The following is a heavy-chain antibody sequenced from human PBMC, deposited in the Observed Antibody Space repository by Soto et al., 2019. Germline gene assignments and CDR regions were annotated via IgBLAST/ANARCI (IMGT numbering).Heavy chain of an antibody. V-gene: IGHV4-59*01. CDR1: GGSMSEYF. CDR3: ERDGYDGSGSPYPAY. D-gene: IGHD3-10*01. J-gene: IGHJ4*02. Sequence: PSETLSLTCSVSGGSMSEYFWSWIRQSPGEGLEWIGYIYYLGSTDYNPSLKSRVTISVDTSKRQFSLRLTSVTAADTAVYYCERDGYDGSGSPYPAYWGPGTQVTVSS. CDR2: IYYLGST.